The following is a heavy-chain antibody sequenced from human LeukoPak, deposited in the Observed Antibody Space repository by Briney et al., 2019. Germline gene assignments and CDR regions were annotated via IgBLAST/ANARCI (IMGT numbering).Heavy chain of an antibody. J-gene: IGHJ4*02. CDR3: ARAQSITMIVVVMDY. V-gene: IGHV3-66*01. CDR2: IYSGGST. Sequence: GGSLRPSCAASGFTVSSNYMSWVRQAPGKGLEWVSVIYSGGSTYYADSVKGRFTISRDNSKNTLYLQMNSLRAEDTAVYYCARAQSITMIVVVMDYWGQGTLVTVSS. D-gene: IGHD3-22*01. CDR1: GFTVSSNY.